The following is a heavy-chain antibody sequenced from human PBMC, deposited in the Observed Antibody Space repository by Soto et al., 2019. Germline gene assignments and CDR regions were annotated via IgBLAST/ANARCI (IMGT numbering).Heavy chain of an antibody. D-gene: IGHD3-22*01. V-gene: IGHV3-23*01. J-gene: IGHJ4*02. CDR3: AKDIAHYYDSSGSEPDY. CDR1: GFTFSSYA. Sequence: GSLRLSCAASGFTFSSYAMSWVRQAPGKGLEWVSAISGSGGSTYYADSVKGRFTISRDNSKNTLYLQMNSLRAEDTAVYYCAKDIAHYYDSSGSEPDYWGQGTLVTVSS. CDR2: ISGSGGST.